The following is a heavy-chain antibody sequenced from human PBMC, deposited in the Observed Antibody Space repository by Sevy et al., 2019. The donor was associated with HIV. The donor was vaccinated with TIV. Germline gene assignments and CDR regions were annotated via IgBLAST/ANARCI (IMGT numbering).Heavy chain of an antibody. J-gene: IGHJ4*02. CDR1: GFTFSKYS. Sequence: GESLKISCAASGFTFSKYSMSWVRQPPGKGLEWVSTLSFGCGEINHADSLKGRFTISRDNSKNSLYLQMNNLRAEDTAVYYCAREGCTKPHDYWGQGTLVTVSS. CDR3: AREGCTKPHDY. D-gene: IGHD2-8*01. CDR2: LSFGCGEI. V-gene: IGHV3-23*01.